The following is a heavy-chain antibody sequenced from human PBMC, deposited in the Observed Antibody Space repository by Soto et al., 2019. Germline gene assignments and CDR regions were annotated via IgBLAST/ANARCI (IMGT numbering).Heavy chain of an antibody. J-gene: IGHJ3*02. CDR1: GYTFTSYA. CDR2: INTNTGNP. V-gene: IGHV7-4-1*02. CDR3: ASLESGCSSTSCYAFDI. D-gene: IGHD2-2*01. Sequence: ASVKVSCKASGYTFTSYAMNWVRQAPGQGLEWMGWINTNTGNPTYAQGFTGRFVFSLDTSVSTAYLQISSLKAEDTAVYYCASLESGCSSTSCYAFDIWGQGTMVTVSS.